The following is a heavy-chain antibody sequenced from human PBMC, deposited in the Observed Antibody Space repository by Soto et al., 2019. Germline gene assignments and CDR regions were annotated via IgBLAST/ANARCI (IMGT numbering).Heavy chain of an antibody. Sequence: QVQLVESGGGVVQPGRSLRLSCAASGFTFSNYGMHWVRQAPDKGLEWVAVIWYDESNKYYADSVKGRFTISRDNSKNTLYLQMNSLRAEDTAVYYCARNDIPGRAVARYGMDVWGQGTTVTVPS. J-gene: IGHJ6*02. CDR2: IWYDESNK. CDR3: ARNDIPGRAVARYGMDV. V-gene: IGHV3-33*01. CDR1: GFTFSNYG. D-gene: IGHD6-19*01.